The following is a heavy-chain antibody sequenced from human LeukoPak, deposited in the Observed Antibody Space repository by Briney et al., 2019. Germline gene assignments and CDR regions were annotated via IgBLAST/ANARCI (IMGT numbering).Heavy chain of an antibody. J-gene: IGHJ3*02. V-gene: IGHV4-59*01. CDR3: ARQTTVVTPDNLDAFDI. D-gene: IGHD4-23*01. CDR1: GGSISSYY. Sequence: KPSETLSLTCTVSGGSISSYYWSWIRQPPGKGLEWIGYIYYSGSTNYNPSLKSRVTISVDTSKNQFSLKLSSVTAADTAVYYCARQTTVVTPDNLDAFDIWGQGTMVTVSS. CDR2: IYYSGST.